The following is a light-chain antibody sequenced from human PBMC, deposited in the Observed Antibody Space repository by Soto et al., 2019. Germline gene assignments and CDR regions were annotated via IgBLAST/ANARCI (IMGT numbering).Light chain of an antibody. J-gene: IGKJ1*01. CDR3: QQYNSSPRP. Sequence: EIVLSLSPGTLSLSRGERATLSCRASQSISSSYLAWYQQKPGQAPRLLIYGASSGATGIPDRFSGGGSGTDFTLTISSLQPEDFAVYYCQQYNSSPRPFGQGANVDIK. V-gene: IGKV3-20*01. CDR1: QSISSSY. CDR2: GAS.